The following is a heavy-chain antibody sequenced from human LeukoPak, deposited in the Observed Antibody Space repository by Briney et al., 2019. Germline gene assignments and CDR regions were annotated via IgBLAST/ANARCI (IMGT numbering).Heavy chain of an antibody. CDR1: GFTFSSYS. J-gene: IGHJ4*02. D-gene: IGHD1-26*01. V-gene: IGHV3-21*01. Sequence: PGGSLRLSCAASGFTFSSYSMNWVRQAPGKGLEWVSSISSSSSYIYYADSVKGRFTISRDNAKNSLYLQMNSLRAEDTAVYYCARSSGGTYYPDYWGQGTLVTVSS. CDR2: ISSSSSYI. CDR3: ARSSGGTYYPDY.